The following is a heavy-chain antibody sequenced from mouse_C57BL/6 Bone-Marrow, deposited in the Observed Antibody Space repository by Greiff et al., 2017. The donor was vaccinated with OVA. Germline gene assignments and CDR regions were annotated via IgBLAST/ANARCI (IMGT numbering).Heavy chain of an antibody. CDR3: AIPNYYGSPPFTY. D-gene: IGHD1-1*01. CDR1: GFSLTSYG. J-gene: IGHJ3*01. V-gene: IGHV2-5*01. Sequence: QVQLQQSGPGLVQPSQSLSITCTVSGFSLTSYGVHWVRQSPGKGLEWLGVIWRGGSTDYNAAFMSRLSITKDNSKSQVFFKMNSLQADDTAIYYCAIPNYYGSPPFTYWGQGTLVTVSA. CDR2: IWRGGST.